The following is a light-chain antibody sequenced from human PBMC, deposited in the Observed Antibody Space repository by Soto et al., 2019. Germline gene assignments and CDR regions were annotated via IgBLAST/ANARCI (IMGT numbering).Light chain of an antibody. CDR3: KQYGSSPLT. Sequence: EIVLTQSPATLSLSPGERVTLSCGASQSVSSSHLAWYQQKPGLAHRLLIYDAYSRATGIQDRFSGSGSGTDFTLTIRRLEPEDFAVYYCKQYGSSPLTFGGGTKVDIK. J-gene: IGKJ4*01. CDR1: QSVSSSH. V-gene: IGKV3D-20*01. CDR2: DAY.